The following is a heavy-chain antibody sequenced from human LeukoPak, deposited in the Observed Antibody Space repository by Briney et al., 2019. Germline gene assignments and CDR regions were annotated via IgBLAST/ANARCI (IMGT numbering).Heavy chain of an antibody. Sequence: PSQTLSLTCSVSGGSISSYYWSWIRQPAGKGLEWIGRIYTSGSTNYNPSLKSRVTMSVDTSKNQFSLKLSSVTAADTAVYYCARTHYFDSSYYFDYWGQGTLVTVSS. CDR1: GGSISSYY. J-gene: IGHJ4*02. V-gene: IGHV4-4*07. D-gene: IGHD3-22*01. CDR3: ARTHYFDSSYYFDY. CDR2: IYTSGST.